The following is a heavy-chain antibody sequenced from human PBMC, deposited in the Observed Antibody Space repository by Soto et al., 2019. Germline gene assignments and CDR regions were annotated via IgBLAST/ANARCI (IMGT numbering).Heavy chain of an antibody. CDR1: GGTFRSYS. CDR3: ARPDEGGYSSNHHYYYALDV. Sequence: QVQLVQSGAEVKKPGSSVKVSCKASGGTFRSYSISWVRQAPGQGLEWMGGIIPIFDITNYAQKFQGRVTITADESTSTAYMELSSLGSDDTAVYYCARPDEGGYSSNHHYYYALDVWDQGTTVTV. V-gene: IGHV1-69*01. D-gene: IGHD3-22*01. J-gene: IGHJ6*02. CDR2: IIPIFDIT.